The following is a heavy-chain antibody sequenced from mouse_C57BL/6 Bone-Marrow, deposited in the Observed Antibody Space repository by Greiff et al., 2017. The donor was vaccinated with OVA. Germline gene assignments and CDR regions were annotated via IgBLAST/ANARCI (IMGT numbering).Heavy chain of an antibody. V-gene: IGHV1-69*01. J-gene: IGHJ2*01. CDR2: IDPSDSYT. CDR3: ARQGDYFDY. Sequence: QVQLQQPGAELVMPGASVKLSCKASGYTFTSYWMHWVKQRPGQGLEWIGEIDPSDSYTNYNQKFKGKSTLTVDKPSSTAYMQLSSLTSEDSAVYFCARQGDYFDYWGQGTTLTVSS. CDR1: GYTFTSYW.